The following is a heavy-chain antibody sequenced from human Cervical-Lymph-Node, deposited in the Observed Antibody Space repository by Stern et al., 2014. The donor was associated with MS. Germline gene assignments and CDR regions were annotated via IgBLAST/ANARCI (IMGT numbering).Heavy chain of an antibody. J-gene: IGHJ4*02. CDR1: GFTFTSCY. CDR2: INANSGGT. CDR3: ARDMSTVTTPYFDY. V-gene: IGHV1-2*02. D-gene: IGHD4-17*01. Sequence: VQLVESGAEVRRLGASVKVACKASGFTFTSCYMHWVRQAPGQGLEWMGWINANSGGTNSAQKFQGRVTMTRDTSISTVYMDLTGLTSDDTAIYYCARDMSTVTTPYFDYWGQGTLVTVPS.